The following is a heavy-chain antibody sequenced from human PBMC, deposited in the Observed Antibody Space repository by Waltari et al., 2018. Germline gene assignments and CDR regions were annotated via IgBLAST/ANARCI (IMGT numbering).Heavy chain of an antibody. D-gene: IGHD2-15*01. CDR3: ARDRGRGLYLDS. CDR1: GDSLSSNHW. J-gene: IGHJ4*02. Sequence: QVHLQESGPGLVKPSGTLSLTCAVSGDSLSSNHWWSWVRQPPGKGLEWVGQVHRSGKIIYNPSLESRVTMSMDTSNNQFSLRVTSATASDTAVYYCARDRGRGLYLDSWGQGTLVTVSP. V-gene: IGHV4-4*02. CDR2: VHRSGKI.